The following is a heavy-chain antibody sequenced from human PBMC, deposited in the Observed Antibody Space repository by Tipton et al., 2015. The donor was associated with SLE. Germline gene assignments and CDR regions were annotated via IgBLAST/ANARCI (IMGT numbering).Heavy chain of an antibody. J-gene: IGHJ3*02. Sequence: SLRLSCAASGFTFDDYGMSWVRQAPGKGLEWVSGINWNGGSTGYADSVKGRFTISRDNAKNSLYLQMNSLRAEDTALYYCARDGRYCSSTSCYDAFDIWGQGTMVTVSS. CDR2: INWNGGST. V-gene: IGHV3-20*04. CDR3: ARDGRYCSSTSCYDAFDI. CDR1: GFTFDDYG. D-gene: IGHD2-2*01.